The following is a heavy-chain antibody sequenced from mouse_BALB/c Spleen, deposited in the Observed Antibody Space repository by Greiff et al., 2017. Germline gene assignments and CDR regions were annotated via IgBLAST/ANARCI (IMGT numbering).Heavy chain of an antibody. CDR1: GFTFSSYA. J-gene: IGHJ4*01. CDR2: ISSGGST. Sequence: EVKLVESGGGLVKPGGSLKLSCAASGFTFSSYAMSWVRQTPEKRLEWVASISSGGSTYYPDSVKGRFTISRDNARNILYLQMSSLRSEDTAMYYCARRWLLPEYYAMDYWGQGTSVTVSS. D-gene: IGHD2-3*01. CDR3: ARRWLLPEYYAMDY. V-gene: IGHV5-6-5*01.